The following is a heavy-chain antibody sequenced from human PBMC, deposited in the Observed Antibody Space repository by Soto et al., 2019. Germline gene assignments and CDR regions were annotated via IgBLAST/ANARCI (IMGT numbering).Heavy chain of an antibody. CDR1: GGSISNYF. CDR3: ARGGQDFRSGPFDY. Sequence: KASETLSLTCTVSGGSISNYFCNWIRQPAGKGLEWIGRIDNSGSTNYNPSLKSRITMSADTSRNQFSLKLNSVTAADTAVYYCARGGQDFRSGPFDYWGQGALVTVSS. CDR2: IDNSGST. V-gene: IGHV4-4*07. J-gene: IGHJ4*02. D-gene: IGHD3-3*01.